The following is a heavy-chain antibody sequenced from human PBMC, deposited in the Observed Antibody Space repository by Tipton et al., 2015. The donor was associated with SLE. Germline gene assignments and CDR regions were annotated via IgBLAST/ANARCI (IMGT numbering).Heavy chain of an antibody. V-gene: IGHV5-51*03. CDR3: ASPIGYGAGTYYNAFDY. CDR2: IYPRDSDV. Sequence: VQLVQSGAEVKRTGESLKISCQGSGYSFTSYWIGWVRQMPGKGLEWMGIIYPRDSDVRYSPSFRGQVTISADKSINTAYLQWSSLRASDTAIYYCASPIGYGAGTYYNAFDYWGQGTLVTVSS. CDR1: GYSFTSYW. J-gene: IGHJ4*02. D-gene: IGHD3-10*01.